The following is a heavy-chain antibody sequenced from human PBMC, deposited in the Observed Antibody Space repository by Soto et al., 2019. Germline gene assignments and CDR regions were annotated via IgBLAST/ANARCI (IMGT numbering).Heavy chain of an antibody. Sequence: SETLSLTCTVSGGSISSSSYYWGWIRQPPGKGLEWIGSIYYSGSTYYNPSLKSRVTISVDTSKNQFSLKLSSVTAADTAVYYCARQISPRGPYYYYGMHVWGQGTTVTVSS. V-gene: IGHV4-39*01. CDR1: GGSISSSSYY. CDR2: IYYSGST. CDR3: ARQISPRGPYYYYGMHV. D-gene: IGHD3-10*01. J-gene: IGHJ6*02.